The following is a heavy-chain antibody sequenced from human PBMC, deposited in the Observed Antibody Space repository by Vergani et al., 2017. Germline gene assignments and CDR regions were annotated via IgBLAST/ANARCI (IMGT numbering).Heavy chain of an antibody. Sequence: QVQLVQSGAEVKKPGSSVKVSCKASGGTFSSYAISWVRQAPGQGLEWMGWINTNTGNPTYAQGFTGRFVFSLDTSVSTAYLQISSLKAEDTAVYYCALGSSSWYVAFDYYYYGMDVWGQGTTVTVSS. CDR1: GGTFSSYA. CDR2: INTNTGNP. D-gene: IGHD6-13*01. V-gene: IGHV7-4-1*02. J-gene: IGHJ6*02. CDR3: ALGSSSWYVAFDYYYYGMDV.